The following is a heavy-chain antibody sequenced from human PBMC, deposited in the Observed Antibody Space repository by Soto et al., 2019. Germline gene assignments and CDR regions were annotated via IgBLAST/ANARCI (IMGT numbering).Heavy chain of an antibody. CDR3: ARDRELWSGYYYGMDV. J-gene: IGHJ6*02. CDR2: ISYTGST. D-gene: IGHD3-3*01. CDR1: GRSLSSFY. Sequence: PSETLSLTCTVSGRSLSSFYWNWIRQPPEKGLEWIGYISYTGSTDYNPSLKSRVTISVDTSKSQFSLKLSSVTAADTAVYYCARDRELWSGYYYGMDVWGQGTTVTVSS. V-gene: IGHV4-59*01.